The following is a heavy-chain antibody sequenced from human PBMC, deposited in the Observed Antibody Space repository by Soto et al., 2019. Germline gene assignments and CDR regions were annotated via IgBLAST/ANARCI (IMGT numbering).Heavy chain of an antibody. J-gene: IGHJ6*01. D-gene: IGHD2-15*01. CDR3: ARDTTVSDSATSGFNSGFVV. CDR2: IYSGCST. Sequence: LEWVSVIYSGCSTYYADSVKDRFTISRDNSKNTLYLPMNSLRAEDTAVYYCARDTTVSDSATSGFNSGFVVWGQPTSVTV. V-gene: IGHV3-53*01.